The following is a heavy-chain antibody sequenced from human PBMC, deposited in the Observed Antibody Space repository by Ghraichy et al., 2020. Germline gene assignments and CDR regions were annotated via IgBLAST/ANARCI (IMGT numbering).Heavy chain of an antibody. J-gene: IGHJ5*02. V-gene: IGHV3-15*01. CDR1: GFTYSNAW. D-gene: IGHD3-3*01. CDR2: SKSKTDGGTT. Sequence: LSLTCAASGFTYSNAWMSWVRQAPGKGLEWVARSKSKTDGGTTDYAAPVKGRYTISRDDSKNTLYLQMNSLKTEDTAVYYCTTLRDYDFWSGYYWFDPWGQETLVTVSS. CDR3: TTLRDYDFWSGYYWFDP.